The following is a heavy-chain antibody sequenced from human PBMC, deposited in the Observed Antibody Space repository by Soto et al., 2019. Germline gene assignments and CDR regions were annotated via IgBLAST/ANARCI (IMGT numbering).Heavy chain of an antibody. V-gene: IGHV4-30-4*01. CDR1: CVSISSVAYY. Sequence: ASETLSLPRAVSCVSISSVAYYWLCIRQPPGKGLEWIGYIYYSGSTYYNPSLKSRVTISVDTSKNQFSLKLSSVTAADTAVYYCAGGEIVATRWGQGTLVPVFS. J-gene: IGHJ4*02. CDR3: AGGEIVATR. CDR2: IYYSGST. D-gene: IGHD5-12*01.